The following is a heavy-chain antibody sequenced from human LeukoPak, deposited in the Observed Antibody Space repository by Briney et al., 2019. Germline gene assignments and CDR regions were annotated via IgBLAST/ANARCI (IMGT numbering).Heavy chain of an antibody. CDR2: IYYSGST. D-gene: IGHD2-2*01. J-gene: IGHJ4*02. CDR1: GGSISSGDYY. Sequence: SETLSLTCTVSGGSISSGDYYWSWIRQPPGKGLEWIGYIYYSGSTYYNPSLKSRVTISVDTSKNQFSLKLSAVTAADTAVYYCARSGPLCSRTSCYLYYFDYWGQGTLVTASS. CDR3: ARSGPLCSRTSCYLYYFDY. V-gene: IGHV4-30-4*08.